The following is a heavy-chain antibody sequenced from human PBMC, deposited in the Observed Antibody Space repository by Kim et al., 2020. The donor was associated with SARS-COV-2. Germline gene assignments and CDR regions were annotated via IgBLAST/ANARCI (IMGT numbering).Heavy chain of an antibody. V-gene: IGHV3-30*04. J-gene: IGHJ4*02. CDR2: MSFDGFSK. CDR1: GLYV. D-gene: IGHD6-19*01. CDR3: ATEGGTSGRCGYFDY. Sequence: GGSLRLSCATYGLYVIHWVRQAPGKGLEWVAAMSFDGFSKYFADSVSGRFSISRDDSKNMVWLHLNNLKHEDSATYYCATEGGTSGRCGYFDYWSQGTLVTVSS.